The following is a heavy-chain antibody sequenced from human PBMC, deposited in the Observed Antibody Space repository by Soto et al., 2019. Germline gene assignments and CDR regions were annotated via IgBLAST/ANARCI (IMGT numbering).Heavy chain of an antibody. D-gene: IGHD6-6*01. J-gene: IGHJ4*02. CDR2: ISPYNGTT. CDR3: ARVEAGPSPIAARRYYFDY. CDR1: GYTFTSYA. Sequence: QVQLLQSGAEVKKPGASVKVSCKTSGYTFTSYAISWVRQAPGQGLDWLGLISPYNGTTNYAQKSHVRDTMTTDTSGGTAYMALRSLRSDDTALYYCARVEAGPSPIAARRYYFDYWGQGTLVTVSS. V-gene: IGHV1-18*04.